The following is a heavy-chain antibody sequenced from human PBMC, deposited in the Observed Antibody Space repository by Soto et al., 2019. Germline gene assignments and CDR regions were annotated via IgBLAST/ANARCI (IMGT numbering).Heavy chain of an antibody. D-gene: IGHD3-22*01. CDR1: GGTFSSYS. V-gene: IGHV3-48*01. J-gene: IGHJ5*02. CDR3: ARAYYYDSSGYLNWFVP. Sequence: GGSLRLSCAASGGTFSSYSMNWVRQAPGKGLEWVSYISSSSSTIYYADSVKGRFTISRDNAKNSLYLQMNSLRAEDTAVYYCARAYYYDSSGYLNWFVPWGQGTLVTVSS. CDR2: ISSSSSTI.